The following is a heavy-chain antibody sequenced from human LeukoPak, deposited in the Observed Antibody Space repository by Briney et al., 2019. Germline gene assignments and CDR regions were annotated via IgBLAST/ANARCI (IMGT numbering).Heavy chain of an antibody. J-gene: IGHJ3*02. CDR1: GGSIRSYY. CDR2: IYYSGTT. CDR3: ARHLRDCSGGNCYPGAFDI. V-gene: IGHV4-59*08. D-gene: IGHD2-15*01. Sequence: SETLSLTCTVSGGSIRSYYWSWIRQPPGKGLEWIGNIYYSGTTNYNPSLKSRVTISLDTSKNQFSLKLSSVTAADTAVYYCARHLRDCSGGNCYPGAFDIWGQGTMVTVSS.